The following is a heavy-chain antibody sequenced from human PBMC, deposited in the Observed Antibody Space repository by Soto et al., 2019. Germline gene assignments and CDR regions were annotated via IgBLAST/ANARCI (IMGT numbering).Heavy chain of an antibody. CDR2: ISSTGNTI. V-gene: IGHV3-48*03. CDR3: AGSIAAPGTHLYYGMDV. Sequence: GSLLLPCAASGFTFNSYEMNWVRQAPGKGLEWISYISSTGNTIYYADSVKGRFTISRDNAKNSLYLQMNSLRAEDTAVYYCAGSIAAPGTHLYYGMDVWGQGTKVTVYS. CDR1: GFTFNSYE. J-gene: IGHJ6*02. D-gene: IGHD6-13*01.